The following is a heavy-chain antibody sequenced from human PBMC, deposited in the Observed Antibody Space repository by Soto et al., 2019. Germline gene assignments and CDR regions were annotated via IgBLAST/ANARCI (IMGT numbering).Heavy chain of an antibody. CDR3: ARDLDWVERGAQLVQDY. V-gene: IGHV1-46*03. CDR2: INPSGGST. D-gene: IGHD6-13*01. CDR1: GYTFTSYY. Sequence: QVQLVQSGAEVTKPGASVKVSCKASGYTFTSYYMHWVRQAPGQGLEWMGIINPSGGSTSYAQKFQGRVTMTRYTSTSTVYMELSSLRSEDTAVYYCARDLDWVERGAQLVQDYWGQGTLVTVSS. J-gene: IGHJ4*02.